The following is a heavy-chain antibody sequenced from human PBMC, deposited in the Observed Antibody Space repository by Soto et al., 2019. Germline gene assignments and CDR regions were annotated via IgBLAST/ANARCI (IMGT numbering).Heavy chain of an antibody. V-gene: IGHV3-30-3*01. CDR1: GFTFSRYA. J-gene: IGHJ4*02. CDR3: ARDRYSTTSCPGY. D-gene: IGHD2-2*01. Sequence: GGSLRLSCAASGFTFSRYAIHWVRQPPGKGLEWVAVVSYDGSNKYYADSVKGRFTISRDNSKNTMYLQMNSLRAEDTAVYYCARDRYSTTSCPGYWGQGTLVTAPQ. CDR2: VSYDGSNK.